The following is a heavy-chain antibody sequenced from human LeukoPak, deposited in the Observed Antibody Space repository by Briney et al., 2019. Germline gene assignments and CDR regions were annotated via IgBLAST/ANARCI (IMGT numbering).Heavy chain of an antibody. CDR1: GFTFSSYS. V-gene: IGHV3-21*01. CDR3: ARDQLLWFGEPAAFDI. Sequence: GGPLRLSCAASGFTFSSYSMNWVRQAPGKGLEWVSSISSSSSYIYYADSVKGRFTISRDNAKNSLYLQMNSLRAEDTAVYYCARDQLLWFGEPAAFDIWGQGTMVTVS. D-gene: IGHD3-10*01. CDR2: ISSSSSYI. J-gene: IGHJ3*02.